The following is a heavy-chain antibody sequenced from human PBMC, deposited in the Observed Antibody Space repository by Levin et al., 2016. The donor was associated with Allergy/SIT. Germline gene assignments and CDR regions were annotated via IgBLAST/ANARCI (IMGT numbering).Heavy chain of an antibody. V-gene: IGHV1-18*01. D-gene: IGHD3-10*01. J-gene: IGHJ6*02. Sequence: ASVKVSCKASGYTFTSYGISWVRQAPGQGLEWMGWISAYNGNTNYAQKLQGRVTMTTDTSTSTAYMELRSLRSDDTAVYYCARDPKAVTMVRGRYYGMDVWGQGTTVTVSS. CDR2: ISAYNGNT. CDR1: GYTFTSYG. CDR3: ARDPKAVTMVRGRYYGMDV.